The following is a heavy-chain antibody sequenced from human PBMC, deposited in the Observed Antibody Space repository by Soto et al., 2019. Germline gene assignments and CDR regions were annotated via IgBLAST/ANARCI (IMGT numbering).Heavy chain of an antibody. Sequence: SVKVSCKASGGTFSSSAISWVRQAPGQGLEWMGGIIPIFGTANYAQKFQGRVTITADESTSTAYMELSSLRSEDTAVYYCASYYYDSSGYYEVPLDYWGQGTLVTVSS. CDR2: IIPIFGTA. CDR3: ASYYYDSSGYYEVPLDY. V-gene: IGHV1-69*13. D-gene: IGHD3-22*01. J-gene: IGHJ4*02. CDR1: GGTFSSSA.